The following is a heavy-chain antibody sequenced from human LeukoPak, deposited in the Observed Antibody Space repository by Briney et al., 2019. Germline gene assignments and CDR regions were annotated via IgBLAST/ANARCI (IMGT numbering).Heavy chain of an antibody. CDR2: ISWDGGST. V-gene: IGHV3-43D*03. CDR1: GFTFSSYA. CDR3: AKSPRRGSGSYPFPFDY. J-gene: IGHJ4*02. Sequence: GGSLRLSCAASGFTFSSYAMSWVRQAPGKGLEWVSLISWDGGSTYYADSVKGRFTISRDNSKNSLYLQMNSLRAEDTALYYCAKSPRRGSGSYPFPFDYWGQGTLVTVSS. D-gene: IGHD3-10*01.